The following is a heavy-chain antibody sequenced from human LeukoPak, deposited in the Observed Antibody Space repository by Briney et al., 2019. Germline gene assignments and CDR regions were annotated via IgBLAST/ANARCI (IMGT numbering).Heavy chain of an antibody. CDR3: ARDTAPYQLLLPTTTGWFDP. J-gene: IGHJ5*02. V-gene: IGHV4-61*02. D-gene: IGHD2-2*01. CDR1: GDSISSSSYY. CDR2: IYTSGST. Sequence: SETLSLTCTVSGDSISSSSYYWSWIRQPAGKGREWIGRIYTSGSTNYNPSLKSRVTISVDTSKNQFSLKLSSVTAADTAVYYCARDTAPYQLLLPTTTGWFDPWGQGTLVTVSS.